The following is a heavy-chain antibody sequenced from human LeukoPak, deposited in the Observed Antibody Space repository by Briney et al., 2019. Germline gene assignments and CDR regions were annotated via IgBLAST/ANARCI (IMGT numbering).Heavy chain of an antibody. D-gene: IGHD6-13*01. J-gene: IGHJ4*02. V-gene: IGHV3-30*03. CDR2: ISYDESDR. CDR1: GYTFSTYG. CDR3: ARGSSWLDY. Sequence: GGSLRLSCAASGYTFSTYGVHWVRQAPGKGLEWVAVISYDESDRYYADSVKGRFTTSRDNSKNTVYLQMNSLRPEDTAVYYCARGSSWLDYWGQGTLVTVSS.